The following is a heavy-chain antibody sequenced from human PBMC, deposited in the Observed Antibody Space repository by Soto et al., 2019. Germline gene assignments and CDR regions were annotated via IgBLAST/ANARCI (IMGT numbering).Heavy chain of an antibody. D-gene: IGHD4-4*01. CDR1: GGSISSGGYY. CDR3: ARDRVYALVGYSNYPRFNSSRGYYYYYYMDV. J-gene: IGHJ6*03. Sequence: SETLSLTCTVSGGSISSGGYYWSWIRQHPGKGLEWIGNIYYSGSTYYNPSLKSRVTISVDTSKNQFSLKLSSVTAADTAVYYCARDRVYALVGYSNYPRFNSSRGYYYYYYMDVWGKGTTVTVSS. CDR2: IYYSGST. V-gene: IGHV4-31*03.